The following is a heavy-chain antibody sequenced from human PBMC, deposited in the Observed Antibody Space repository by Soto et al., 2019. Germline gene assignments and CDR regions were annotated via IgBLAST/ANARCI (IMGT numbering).Heavy chain of an antibody. CDR2: NNPRGGST. D-gene: IGHD1-26*01. J-gene: IGHJ4*02. CDR3: ARAGAGGSYTPDPFDY. Sequence: SVKKSSSAAGYTFTSSYLHWGGQDPGQGLEWMGINNPRGGSTSYAQKFQGRVTMTRDTATSTVYMERSSLRSEDTAVYYCARAGAGGSYTPDPFDYWGQGTLVTVSS. V-gene: IGHV1-46*01. CDR1: GYTFTSSY.